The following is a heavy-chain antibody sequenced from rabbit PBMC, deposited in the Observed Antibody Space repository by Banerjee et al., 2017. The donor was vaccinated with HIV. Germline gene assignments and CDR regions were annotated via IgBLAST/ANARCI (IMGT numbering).Heavy chain of an antibody. D-gene: IGHD4-1*01. J-gene: IGHJ4*01. Sequence: QEQLVESGGDLVKPGASLTLTCTASGFSFSSVYDMCWVRQAPGKGLEWIACIGTADGNIYYASWVNGRFTISSHNAQNTLYLQLNSLTAADTATYLCARDLAGVIGWNFNLWGQGTLVTVS. CDR2: IGTADGNI. CDR3: ARDLAGVIGWNFNL. CDR1: GFSFSSVYD. V-gene: IGHV1S47*01.